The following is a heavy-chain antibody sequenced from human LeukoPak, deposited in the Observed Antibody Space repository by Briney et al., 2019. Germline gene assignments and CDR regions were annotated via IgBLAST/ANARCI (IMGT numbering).Heavy chain of an antibody. CDR3: ERGGRNNYEGSVFSHN. V-gene: IGHV3-23*01. CDR2: ISGGGGST. CDR1: GFTFSSYA. J-gene: IGHJ4*02. Sequence: GGSLRLSCAASGFTFSSYAMSWVRQAPGKGLEWVSGISGGGGSTYYADSVKGRFTISRDNAKNSLYLQMNSLRAEDTAVYYCERGGRNNYEGSVFSHNWGREPRVPLPS. D-gene: IGHD3-22*01.